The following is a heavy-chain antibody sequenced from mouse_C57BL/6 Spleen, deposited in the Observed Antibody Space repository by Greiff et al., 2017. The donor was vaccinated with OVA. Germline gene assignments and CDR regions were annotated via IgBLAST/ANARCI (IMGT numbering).Heavy chain of an antibody. CDR1: GYAFTNYL. J-gene: IGHJ2*01. CDR3: ARSGYGLEGGGCDD. Sequence: QVQLQQSGAELVRPGTSVKVSCKASGYAFTNYLIEWVKQRPGQGLEWIGVINPGSGGTNYNEKFKGKATLTADKSSSTAYMQLSSLTSEDSAVYFCARSGYGLEGGGCDDGGQGTTLTVSS. CDR2: INPGSGGT. D-gene: IGHD2-10*02. V-gene: IGHV1-54*01.